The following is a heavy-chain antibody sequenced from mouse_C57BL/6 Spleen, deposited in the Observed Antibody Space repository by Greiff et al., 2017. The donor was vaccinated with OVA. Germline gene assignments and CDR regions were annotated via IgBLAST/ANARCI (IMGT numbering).Heavy chain of an antibody. V-gene: IGHV1-62-2*01. CDR2: FYPGSGSI. Sequence: VQRVESGAELVKPGASVKLSCKASGYTFTEYTIHWVKQRSGQGLEWIGWFYPGSGSIKYNEKFKDKATLTADKTSSTVYMEISRLTSEDSSVYCCARHEEMGPFAYWGQGTLVTVSA. CDR3: ARHEEMGPFAY. J-gene: IGHJ3*01. CDR1: GYTFTEYT. D-gene: IGHD4-1*01.